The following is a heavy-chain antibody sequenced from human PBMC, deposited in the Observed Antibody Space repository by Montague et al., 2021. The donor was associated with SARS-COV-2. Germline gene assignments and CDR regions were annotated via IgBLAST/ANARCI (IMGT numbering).Heavy chain of an antibody. CDR3: ARDLDSTRWYGEDALDM. CDR2: IGGNGGGT. D-gene: IGHD4-17*01. Sequence: SLRLSCAASGFTFSSYAMTWVRQAPGKGLEWVSVIGGNGGGTCYADSVKGRFTISRDNSKNTLYLQMNSLRAEDTAVYYCARDLDSTRWYGEDALDMWGQGTMVTVSS. V-gene: IGHV3-23*01. J-gene: IGHJ3*02. CDR1: GFTFSSYA.